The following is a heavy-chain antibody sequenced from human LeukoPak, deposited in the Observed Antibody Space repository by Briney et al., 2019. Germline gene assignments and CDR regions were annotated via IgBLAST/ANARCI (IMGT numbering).Heavy chain of an antibody. Sequence: GGSLRLSCAASGFTFSSYAMSWVRQAPGKGLEWVSAISGSGGSTYYADSVKGRFTISRDNSKNTLYLQMNSLRAEDTAVYYCVKGFSGSFYYFDYWGQGTLVTVSS. CDR1: GFTFSSYA. CDR2: ISGSGGST. D-gene: IGHD1-26*01. V-gene: IGHV3-23*01. J-gene: IGHJ4*02. CDR3: VKGFSGSFYYFDY.